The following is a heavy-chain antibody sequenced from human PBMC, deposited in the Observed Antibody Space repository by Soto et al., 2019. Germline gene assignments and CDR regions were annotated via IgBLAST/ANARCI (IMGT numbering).Heavy chain of an antibody. D-gene: IGHD5-12*01. CDR3: AKDVRGYEPYYFDH. CDR1: GFMFSTYA. Sequence: PGGSLRLSCAASGFMFSTYAMSWVRQAPGKGLEWVSGISGSGGSKYQADSVKGRFTISRDNSKNTLHLQMNSLRAEDTAVYYCAKDVRGYEPYYFDHWGQGTLVTVSS. CDR2: ISGSGGSK. J-gene: IGHJ4*02. V-gene: IGHV3-23*01.